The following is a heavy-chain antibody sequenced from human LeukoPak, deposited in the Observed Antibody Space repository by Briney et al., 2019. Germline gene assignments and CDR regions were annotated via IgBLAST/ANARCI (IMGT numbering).Heavy chain of an antibody. V-gene: IGHV3-15*01. Sequence: GGSLRLSCAASGFTFSDAWMSWVRQAPGKGLEWVGRVKSKTAGGTRDYAAPVTGRFTISRDDSKGMVFLQMNSLKTDDTALYYCITGPNYYDSSGHYFDYWGQGALVAVSS. D-gene: IGHD3-22*01. CDR3: ITGPNYYDSSGHYFDY. CDR2: VKSKTAGGTR. J-gene: IGHJ4*02. CDR1: GFTFSDAW.